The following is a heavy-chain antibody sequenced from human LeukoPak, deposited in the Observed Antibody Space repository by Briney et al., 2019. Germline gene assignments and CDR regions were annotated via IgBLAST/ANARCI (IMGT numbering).Heavy chain of an antibody. D-gene: IGHD3-9*01. J-gene: IGHJ4*02. CDR1: GYTFTSYG. CDR3: ARGNDISDY. Sequence: GASVKVSCKASGYTFTSYGISWVRQAPGQGLEWMGWISAYNGNTNNAQKLQGRVTMTTDTSTSTDYMELRSLRSDDTDVYYCARGNDISDYWGQGTLVTVSS. V-gene: IGHV1-18*01. CDR2: ISAYNGNT.